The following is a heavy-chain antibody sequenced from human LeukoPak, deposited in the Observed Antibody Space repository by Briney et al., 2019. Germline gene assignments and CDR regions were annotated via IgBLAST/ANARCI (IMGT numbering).Heavy chain of an antibody. CDR1: GYTLTELS. J-gene: IGHJ4*02. CDR2: FDPEDGET. CDR3: ATRSSSGWSDFDY. V-gene: IGHV1-24*01. D-gene: IGHD6-19*01. Sequence: VASVKVSCKVSGYTLTELSMHWVRQAPGKGLEWKGGFDPEDGETIYAQKFQGRVTMTEDTSTDTAYMELSSLRSEDTAVYYCATRSSSGWSDFDYWGQGTLVTVSS.